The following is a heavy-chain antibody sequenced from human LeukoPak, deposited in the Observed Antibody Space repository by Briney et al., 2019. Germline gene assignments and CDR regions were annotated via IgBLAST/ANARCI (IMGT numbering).Heavy chain of an antibody. CDR2: IYYSGST. V-gene: IGHV4-31*03. CDR3: ARGDSSGYYYGTFDY. D-gene: IGHD3-22*01. J-gene: IGHJ4*02. Sequence: SETLSLTCTVSGGSISSGGYYWSWIRRHPGKGLEWIGYIYYSGSTYYNPSLKSRVTISVDTSKNQFSLKLSSVTAADTAVYYCARGDSSGYYYGTFDYWGQGTLVTVSS. CDR1: GGSISSGGYY.